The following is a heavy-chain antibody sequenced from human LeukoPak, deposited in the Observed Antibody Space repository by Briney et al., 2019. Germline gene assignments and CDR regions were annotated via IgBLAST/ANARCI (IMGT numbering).Heavy chain of an antibody. D-gene: IGHD2-2*01. J-gene: IGHJ6*03. CDR2: VYYNGNT. Sequence: SETLSLTCTVSGGSISSGSYYWGWIRQPPGKGLEWIGSVYYNGNTYYNPPLKSRVTISIDTSKKQFSLKLRSVTAADTAVYYCAKSDRVPAGDYDYYYLGVWGRGTTVTVSS. CDR3: AKSDRVPAGDYDYYYLGV. V-gene: IGHV4-39*07. CDR1: GGSISSGSYY.